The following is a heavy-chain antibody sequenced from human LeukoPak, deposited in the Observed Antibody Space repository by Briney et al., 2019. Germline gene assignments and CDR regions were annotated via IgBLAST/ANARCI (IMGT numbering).Heavy chain of an antibody. CDR1: GGSISSYY. Sequence: SETLSLTCTVSGGSISSYYWSWIRQPPGKGLDWIGYVYSSGSTNYNPSLKSRVTISVDTSKNQFSLKLSSVTAADTAVYYCARDLHGDGAFDIRGRGTMVTVSS. D-gene: IGHD5-24*01. J-gene: IGHJ3*02. CDR3: ARDLHGDGAFDI. CDR2: VYSSGST. V-gene: IGHV4-59*01.